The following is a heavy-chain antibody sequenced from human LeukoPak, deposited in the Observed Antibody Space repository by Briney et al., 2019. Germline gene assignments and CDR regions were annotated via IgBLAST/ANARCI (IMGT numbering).Heavy chain of an antibody. CDR2: IIPILGIA. V-gene: IGHV1-69*04. J-gene: IGHJ4*02. CDR3: ARASIVATIILDY. Sequence: SVNVSCKASGGTFSSYAISWVRQAPGQGLEWVGRIIPILGIANYAQKFQGRVTITADKSTSTAYMELSSLRSEDTAVYYCARASIVATIILDYWGQGTLVTVSS. D-gene: IGHD5-12*01. CDR1: GGTFSSYA.